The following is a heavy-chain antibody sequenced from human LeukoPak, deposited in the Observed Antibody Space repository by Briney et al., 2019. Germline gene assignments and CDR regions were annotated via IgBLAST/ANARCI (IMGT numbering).Heavy chain of an antibody. CDR1: GGSFSGYY. CDR2: INHSGST. J-gene: IGHJ2*01. Sequence: PSETLSLTCAVYGGSFSGYYWSWIRQPPGKGLEWIGEINHSGSTNYNPSLKSRVTISVDTSKNQFSLKLSSVTAADTAVYYCARPYGDSSGYAWYFDLWGRGTLVTVSS. D-gene: IGHD3-22*01. V-gene: IGHV4-34*01. CDR3: ARPYGDSSGYAWYFDL.